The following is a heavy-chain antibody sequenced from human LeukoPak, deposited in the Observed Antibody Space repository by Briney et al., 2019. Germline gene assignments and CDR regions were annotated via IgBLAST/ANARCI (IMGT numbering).Heavy chain of an antibody. CDR3: ARDRGEPELRGYTFDY. CDR2: INPNSGGT. J-gene: IGHJ4*02. CDR1: GYTFTGYY. Sequence: ASVKVSCKASGYTFTGYYMHWVRQAPGQGLEWMGWINPNSGGTNYAQKFQGRVTMTRDTSISTAYMELSRLRSDDTAMYYCARDRGEPELRGYTFDYWGQGTLVTVSS. D-gene: IGHD1-26*01. V-gene: IGHV1-2*02.